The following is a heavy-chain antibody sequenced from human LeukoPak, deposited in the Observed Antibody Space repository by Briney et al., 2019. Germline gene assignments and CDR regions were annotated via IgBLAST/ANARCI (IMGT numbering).Heavy chain of an antibody. CDR3: AGASGSYGEGFDY. CDR1: GYTFTSYY. V-gene: IGHV1-46*03. D-gene: IGHD1-26*01. CDR2: INPSGGST. Sequence: ASVKDSCKASGYTFTSYYMHWVRQAPGQGLEWMGIINPSGGSTSYAQKFQGRVTMTRDTSTSTVYMELSSLRSEDTAVYYCAGASGSYGEGFDYWGQGTLVTVSS. J-gene: IGHJ4*02.